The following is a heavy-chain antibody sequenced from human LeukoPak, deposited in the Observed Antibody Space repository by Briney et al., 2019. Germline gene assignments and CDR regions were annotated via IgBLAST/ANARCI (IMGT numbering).Heavy chain of an antibody. CDR3: AREIGEQWLDRDFDH. CDR1: GYSFTSYY. J-gene: IGHJ4*02. Sequence: ASVKVSCKASGYSFTSYYINWVRQAPGQGLEWLGIINCSVGSASYAQKFQGRVTMTGDVSTSTVYMELSSLRSEDTAVYYCAREIGEQWLDRDFDHRGQGTLVTDSS. V-gene: IGHV1-46*01. CDR2: INCSVGSA. D-gene: IGHD6-19*01.